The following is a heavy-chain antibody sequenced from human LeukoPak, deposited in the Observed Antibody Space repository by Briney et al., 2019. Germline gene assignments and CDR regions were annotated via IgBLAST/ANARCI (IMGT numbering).Heavy chain of an antibody. Sequence: SETLSLTCAVYGGSFSGYYWSWIRQPPGKGLEWIGEINHSGSTNYNPSLKSRVTISVDTSKNQFSLKLSSVTAADTAVYYCARELGCSSTSCYEGAYYYYYYMDVWGKGTTVTVSS. J-gene: IGHJ6*03. CDR2: INHSGST. V-gene: IGHV4-34*01. CDR1: GGSFSGYY. D-gene: IGHD2-2*01. CDR3: ARELGCSSTSCYEGAYYYYYYMDV.